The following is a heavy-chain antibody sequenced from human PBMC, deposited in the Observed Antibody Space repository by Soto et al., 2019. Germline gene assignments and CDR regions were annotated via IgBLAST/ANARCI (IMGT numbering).Heavy chain of an antibody. V-gene: IGHV4-34*01. Sequence: PSETLSLTCAVYGGSFSGYYWSWIRQPPGKGLEWIGEINHSGSTNYNPSLKSRVTISVDTSKNQFSLKLSSVTAADTAVYYCARIPPPFWSGGSCHFWFDPWGQGTLVTVSS. D-gene: IGHD2-15*01. CDR1: GGSFSGYY. CDR2: INHSGST. J-gene: IGHJ5*02. CDR3: ARIPPPFWSGGSCHFWFDP.